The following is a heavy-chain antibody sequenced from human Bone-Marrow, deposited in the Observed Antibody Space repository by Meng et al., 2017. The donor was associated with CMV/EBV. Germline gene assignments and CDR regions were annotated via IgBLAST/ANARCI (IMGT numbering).Heavy chain of an antibody. D-gene: IGHD6-13*01. CDR1: GFTFSSYA. J-gene: IGHJ4*02. V-gene: IGHV3-30-3*01. CDR2: ISYDGSNK. Sequence: GGSLRLSCAASGFTFSSYAMHWVRQAPDKGLEWVAVISYDGSNKYYADSVKGRFTISRDNSKNTLYLQMNSLRAEDTAVYYCARGRVYSTFDYWGQGTLVTVSS. CDR3: ARGRVYSTFDY.